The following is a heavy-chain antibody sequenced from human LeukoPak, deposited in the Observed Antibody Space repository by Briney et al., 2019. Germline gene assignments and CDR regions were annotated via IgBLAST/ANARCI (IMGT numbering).Heavy chain of an antibody. J-gene: IGHJ6*02. D-gene: IGHD2-21*01. CDR2: IYHSGST. Sequence: SETLSLTCTVSGGSISSGGYYWSWIRQPPGKGLEWIGSIYHSGSTYYNPSLKSRVTISVDTSKNQFSLKLSSVTAADTAVYCCARRVSAFFYGMDVWGQGTTVTVSS. CDR3: ARRVSAFFYGMDV. V-gene: IGHV4-39*07. CDR1: GGSISSGGYY.